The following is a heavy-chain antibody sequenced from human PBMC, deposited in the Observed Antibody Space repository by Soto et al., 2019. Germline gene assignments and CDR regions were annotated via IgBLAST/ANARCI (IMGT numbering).Heavy chain of an antibody. V-gene: IGHV3-21*01. CDR2: ISSSGSYI. D-gene: IGHD6-19*01. Sequence: EVLVVESGGGLVKPGGSMRLSCVASGFGFNTYSMTWVRQAPGKGLEWVAAISSSGSYIHYADSVKGRFTISRDNAKKSLYLQMNSLRADDTAVYYCQGPIAIAGSGYWGQGTLVSVSS. J-gene: IGHJ4*02. CDR3: QGPIAIAGSGY. CDR1: GFGFNTYS.